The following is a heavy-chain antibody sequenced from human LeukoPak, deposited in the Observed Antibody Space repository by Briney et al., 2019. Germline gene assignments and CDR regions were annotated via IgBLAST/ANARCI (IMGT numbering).Heavy chain of an antibody. D-gene: IGHD2-2*01. CDR1: GFTFSDYY. J-gene: IGHJ5*02. V-gene: IGHV3-11*01. Sequence: GGSLRLSCAASGFTFSDYYMSWIRQAPGKGLEWVPYISSSGSTIYYADSVKGRFTISRDNAKNSLYLQMNSLRAEDTAVYYCARELHDIVVVPAAIKENWFDPWGQGTLVTVSS. CDR2: ISSSGSTI. CDR3: ARELHDIVVVPAAIKENWFDP.